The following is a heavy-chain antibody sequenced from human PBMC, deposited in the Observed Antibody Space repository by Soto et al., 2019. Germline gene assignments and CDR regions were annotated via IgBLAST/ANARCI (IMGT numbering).Heavy chain of an antibody. CDR3: IKDIVSYCGRGVRCYAHFHS. D-gene: IGHD2-21*01. Sequence: PVGSLRLSCSTSGFVFGDFAMHWVRLVPGKGLEWVSGISWNGEIKDYDDSVKGRFTISRDDAKKSLYLQMNSLRREDTAIYYCIKDIVSYCGRGVRCYAHFHSWGQGALVTVSS. CDR1: GFVFGDFA. J-gene: IGHJ4*02. CDR2: ISWNGEIK. V-gene: IGHV3-9*01.